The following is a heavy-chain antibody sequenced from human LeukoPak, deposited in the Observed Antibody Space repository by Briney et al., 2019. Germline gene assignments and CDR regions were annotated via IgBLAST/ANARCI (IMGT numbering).Heavy chain of an antibody. J-gene: IGHJ3*02. CDR2: ISGSGGST. D-gene: IGHD5-18*01. CDR3: AKSTWILSAFDI. Sequence: GGSLRLSCAASGFTFSSYAMSWVRQAPGKGLEWVSAISGSGGSTYYADSVKGRFTISRDNSKNTLYLQMNNLRAEDTAVYYCAKSTWILSAFDIWGQGTMVTVSS. CDR1: GFTFSSYA. V-gene: IGHV3-23*01.